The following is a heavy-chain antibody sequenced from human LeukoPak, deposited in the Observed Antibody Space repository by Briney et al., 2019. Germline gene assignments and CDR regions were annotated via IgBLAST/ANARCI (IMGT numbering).Heavy chain of an antibody. CDR2: IYYSGST. J-gene: IGHJ4*02. CDR1: GGSISSSSYY. Sequence: KSSETLSLTCTVSGGSISSSSYYWGWIRQPPGKGLEWIGSIYYSGSTYYNPSLKSRVTISVDTSKNQFSLKLSSVTAADTAVYYCARQVKLPHHDYWGQGTLVTVSS. CDR3: ARQVKLPHHDY. V-gene: IGHV4-39*07.